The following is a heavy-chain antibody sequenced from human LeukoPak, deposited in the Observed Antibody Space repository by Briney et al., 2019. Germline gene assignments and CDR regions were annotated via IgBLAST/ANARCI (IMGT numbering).Heavy chain of an antibody. V-gene: IGHV6-1*01. D-gene: IGHD5-18*01. CDR3: ARDLAGDGGYSYGMVDY. Sequence: SQTLSLTCAISGDSVSSNSATWNWIRQSPSRGLEWLGRTYYRCKWYNDYAESVKSRITINPDTSKNQFSLQLNSVTPEDTAVYFCARDLAGDGGYSYGMVDYWGQGTLVTVSS. J-gene: IGHJ4*02. CDR2: TYYRCKWYN. CDR1: GDSVSSNSAT.